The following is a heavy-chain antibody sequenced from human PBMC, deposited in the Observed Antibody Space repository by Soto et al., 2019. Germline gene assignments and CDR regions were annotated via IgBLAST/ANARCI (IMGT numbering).Heavy chain of an antibody. J-gene: IGHJ4*02. V-gene: IGHV3-30-3*01. Sequence: QVPLGESGGGVVQPGRSLRRSCAASEFTFGYYAMHWVRQAAGKGLEWVAVISYDGSNKYYADSVKGRFTLSRDNSKNTLYLQMNSLRAEDTAVYYCARDRETDSFNYDTCDYWGQGTLVTVSS. D-gene: IGHD3-3*01. CDR2: ISYDGSNK. CDR1: EFTFGYYA. CDR3: ARDRETDSFNYDTCDY.